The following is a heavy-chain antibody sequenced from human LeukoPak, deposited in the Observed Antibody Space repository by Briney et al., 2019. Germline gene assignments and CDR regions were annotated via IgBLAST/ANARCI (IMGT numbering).Heavy chain of an antibody. CDR3: ARDRSTTNWFDP. D-gene: IGHD2-2*01. CDR1: GFTFSNYW. J-gene: IGHJ5*02. V-gene: IGHV3-74*01. CDR2: INSDGSRT. Sequence: GGSLRLSCAASGFTFSNYWMHWVRHAPGKGLVWVSHINSDGSRTNYADSVKGRFTISRDNAKNTLYLQMNSLRAEDTAVYYCARDRSTTNWFDPWGQGTLVTVSS.